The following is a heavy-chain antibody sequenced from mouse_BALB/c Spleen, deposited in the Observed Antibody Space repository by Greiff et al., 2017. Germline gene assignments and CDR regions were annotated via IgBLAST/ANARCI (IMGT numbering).Heavy chain of an antibody. V-gene: IGHV1S81*02. D-gene: IGHD2-3*01. CDR2: INPSNGRT. J-gene: IGHJ2*01. CDR3: ARDDAFDY. Sequence: VQLQQPGAELVKPGASVKLSCKASGYTFTSYWMHWVKQRPGQGLEWIGEINPSNGRTNYNEKFKSKATLTVDKSSSTAYMQLSSLTSEDSAVYYCARDDAFDYWGQGTTLTVSS. CDR1: GYTFTSYW.